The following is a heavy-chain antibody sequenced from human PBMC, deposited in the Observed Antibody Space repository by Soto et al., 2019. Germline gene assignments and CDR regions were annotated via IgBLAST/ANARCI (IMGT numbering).Heavy chain of an antibody. J-gene: IGHJ4*02. CDR3: ARDSSTIPNY. V-gene: IGHV3-7*03. D-gene: IGHD2-2*01. CDR1: GFTFSTYW. Sequence: HPGGSLRLSCAASGFTFSTYWMTWVRQAPGKGLEWVANIKEDGSEKYYVDSVKGRFTISRDNAKNSLYLQMNSLRAEDTAVYYCARDSSTIPNYWGQGTLVTVSS. CDR2: IKEDGSEK.